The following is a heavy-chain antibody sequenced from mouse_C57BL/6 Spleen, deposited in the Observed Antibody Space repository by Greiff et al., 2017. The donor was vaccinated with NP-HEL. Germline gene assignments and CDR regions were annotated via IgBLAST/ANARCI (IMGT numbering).Heavy chain of an antibody. CDR2: INTSNGGT. CDR1: GYTFTSYW. Sequence: QVQLQQPGTELVKPGASVKLSCKASGYTFTSYWMHWVKQRPGQGLEWIGNINTSNGGTNYNEKFKSKATLTVDKSSSTAYMQLSSLTSVDSSFYYCARSRYSNYFDYWGQGTTLTVSS. J-gene: IGHJ2*01. D-gene: IGHD2-5*01. V-gene: IGHV1-53*01. CDR3: ARSRYSNYFDY.